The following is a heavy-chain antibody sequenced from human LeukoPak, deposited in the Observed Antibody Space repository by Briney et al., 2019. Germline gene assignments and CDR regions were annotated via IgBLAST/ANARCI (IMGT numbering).Heavy chain of an antibody. V-gene: IGHV4-39*07. CDR2: IYYSGST. Sequence: MPSETLSLTCTVSGGSISSSSYYWGWIRQPPGKGLEWIGSIYYSGSTYYNPSFKSRVTISVDTSKNQFSLKLSSVTAADTAVYYCARDLRITIFRGAFDYWGQGTLVTVSS. CDR1: GGSISSSSYY. D-gene: IGHD3-9*01. J-gene: IGHJ4*02. CDR3: ARDLRITIFRGAFDY.